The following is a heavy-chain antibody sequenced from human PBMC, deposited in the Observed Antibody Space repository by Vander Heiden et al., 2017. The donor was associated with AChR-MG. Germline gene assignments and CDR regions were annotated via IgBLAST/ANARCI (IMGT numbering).Heavy chain of an antibody. Sequence: VQLVQSGAEVKKPGASVKVSCKASGYTFTSYGISCVRQAPGQGLEWMGWISAYNGNTNYAQKLQGRVTMTTDRSTSTAYMALRSLRSDDTAVYSCARERGRPSLGAKYGMDVWGQGTTVTVSS. V-gene: IGHV1-18*01. D-gene: IGHD2-15*01. J-gene: IGHJ6*01. CDR3: ARERGRPSLGAKYGMDV. CDR2: ISAYNGNT. CDR1: GYTFTSYG.